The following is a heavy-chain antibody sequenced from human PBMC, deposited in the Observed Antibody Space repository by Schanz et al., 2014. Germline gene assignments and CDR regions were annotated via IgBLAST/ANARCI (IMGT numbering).Heavy chain of an antibody. V-gene: IGHV3-23*04. Sequence: EVQLVESGGGLVQPGGSLRLSCAASGFTFNSYAMTWVRQAPGKGLEWVSSISHSGGSKYYADSVKGRFTISRDNSENTLYLRMNSLSADDTAVFYCAKGMGYCSGGTCYDYYYYGLDVWGQGTTVTVSS. D-gene: IGHD2-15*01. CDR1: GFTFNSYA. CDR3: AKGMGYCSGGTCYDYYYYGLDV. CDR2: ISHSGGSK. J-gene: IGHJ6*02.